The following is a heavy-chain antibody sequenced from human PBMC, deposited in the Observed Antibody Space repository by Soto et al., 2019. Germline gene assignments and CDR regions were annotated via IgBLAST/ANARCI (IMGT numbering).Heavy chain of an antibody. CDR2: AKGRFGTA. D-gene: IGHD3-16*01. Sequence: GSSVNVSCKACVWSLSSEWIILVRQAAGQRLGGGGRAKGRFGTANFEQNFQGRVTITANRLTSTVYIELSSLTSEETATYYCARDQDSYNYVYAWSQDPYGMDVWGQGTTGTVSS. J-gene: IGHJ6*02. CDR3: ARDQDSYNYVYAWSQDPYGMDV. CDR1: VWSLSSEW. V-gene: IGHV1-69*06.